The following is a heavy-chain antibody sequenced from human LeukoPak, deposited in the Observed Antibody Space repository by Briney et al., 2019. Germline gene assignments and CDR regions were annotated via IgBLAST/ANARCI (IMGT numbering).Heavy chain of an antibody. CDR2: ISSSDNTI. J-gene: IGHJ4*02. Sequence: GGSLRLSCAASGFTFSYYSMNWVRQTPGKGLEWVSYISSSDNTIYYADSVKGRFTISRDNSKNTLYLQMNSLRAEDTAVYYCACWLARGYWGQGTLVTVSS. V-gene: IGHV3-48*01. CDR3: ACWLARGY. D-gene: IGHD6-19*01. CDR1: GFTFSYYS.